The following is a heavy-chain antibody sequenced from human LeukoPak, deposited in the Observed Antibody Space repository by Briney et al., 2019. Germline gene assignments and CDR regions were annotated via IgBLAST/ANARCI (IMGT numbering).Heavy chain of an antibody. CDR1: GYSISSSYY. D-gene: IGHD1-26*01. CDR3: ARGLRSGSYSFDH. CDR2: IYNSGST. J-gene: IGHJ4*02. Sequence: SETLSLTCTVSGYSISSSYYWGWSRPPPGQGPEWIGTIYNSGSTYYNPSLKSRVAISVDTSKNQFSLKLSSVTAADTAVYYCARGLRSGSYSFDHWGQGTLVTVSS. V-gene: IGHV4-38-2*02.